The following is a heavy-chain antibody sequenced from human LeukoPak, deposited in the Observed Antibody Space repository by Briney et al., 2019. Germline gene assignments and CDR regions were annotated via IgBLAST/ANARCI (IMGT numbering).Heavy chain of an antibody. Sequence: ASVKVSCKASGYTFTGYYMHWVRQAPGQGLEWMGWINPNSGGTNYAQKFQGRVTMTRDTSISTAYTELSRLRSDDTAVYYCARAHTPYRWYYDSSGCSDYWGQGTLVTVSS. CDR3: ARAHTPYRWYYDSSGCSDY. J-gene: IGHJ4*02. V-gene: IGHV1-2*02. CDR2: INPNSGGT. D-gene: IGHD3-22*01. CDR1: GYTFTGYY.